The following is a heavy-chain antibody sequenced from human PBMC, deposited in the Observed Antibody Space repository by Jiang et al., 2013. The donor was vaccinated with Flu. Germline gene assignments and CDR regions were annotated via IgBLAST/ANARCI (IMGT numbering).Heavy chain of an antibody. Sequence: EVKKPGASVKVSCKASGYTFTGYYMHWVRQAPGQGLEWMGWINPNSGGTNYAQKFQGRVTMTRDTSISTAYMELSRLRSDDTAVYYCARDYYYDSSGYYLFDYWGQGTLVTVSS. CDR1: GYTFTGYY. D-gene: IGHD3-22*01. J-gene: IGHJ4*02. CDR3: ARDYYYDSSGYYLFDY. V-gene: IGHV1-2*02. CDR2: INPNSGGT.